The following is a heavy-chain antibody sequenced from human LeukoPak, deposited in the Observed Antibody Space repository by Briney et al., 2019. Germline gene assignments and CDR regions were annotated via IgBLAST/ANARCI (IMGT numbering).Heavy chain of an antibody. CDR1: GGSFSGYY. D-gene: IGHD3-22*01. CDR3: ARRRYYDGSGYLE. J-gene: IGHJ1*01. CDR2: IYYSGRT. Sequence: SETLSLTCAVYGGSFSGYYWSWIRQPPGKGLQWIGTIYYSGRTYYSPSLKSRVTMSVDTSNNQFSLNLRSVTAADTAVYYCARRRYYDGSGYLEWGQGTLLSVSS. V-gene: IGHV4-34*01.